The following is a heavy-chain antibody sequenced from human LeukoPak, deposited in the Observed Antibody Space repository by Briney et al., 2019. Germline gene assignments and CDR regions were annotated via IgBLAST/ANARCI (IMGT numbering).Heavy chain of an antibody. CDR2: IIGDGDGK. CDR3: ARDSSPDSATTYYDALDM. Sequence: GGSLRLSCAGSGFSFRRFWMTWVRQAPGRGLEWVANIIGDGDGKRYADSMKDRFTISRDNARSLVFLQIHSLRDEDTALYYCARDSSPDSATTYYDALDMWGQGTMVTVSS. V-gene: IGHV3-7*01. J-gene: IGHJ3*02. D-gene: IGHD1-1*01. CDR1: GFSFRRFW.